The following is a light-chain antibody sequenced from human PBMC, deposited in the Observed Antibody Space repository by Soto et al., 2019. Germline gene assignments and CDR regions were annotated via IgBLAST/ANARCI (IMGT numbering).Light chain of an antibody. CDR2: DVS. V-gene: IGKV3-11*01. CDR1: QSVSES. Sequence: EIVLPQSPATLSLSPGERATLSCRASQSVSESLAWYQQKPGQAPRLLIYDVSYRATGIPVRFSGSGSGTDFTLTISSLEPEDFAVYYCQQRSDWLPITFGQGTRLEIK. CDR3: QQRSDWLPIT. J-gene: IGKJ5*01.